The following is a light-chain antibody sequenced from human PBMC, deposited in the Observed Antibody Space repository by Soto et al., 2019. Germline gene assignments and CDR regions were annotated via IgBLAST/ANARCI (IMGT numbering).Light chain of an antibody. V-gene: IGKV1-12*01. Sequence: DIQMTQSSSSVSASVGDRVTITCRASQHISSWLVWYQQKPGKAPKLLIYAASTLQSGVPSRFSGSGSGTDFSLTISSLQPEDFATYFCQQTDSYPHIFGQGTRLEIK. J-gene: IGKJ2*01. CDR1: QHISSW. CDR2: AAS. CDR3: QQTDSYPHI.